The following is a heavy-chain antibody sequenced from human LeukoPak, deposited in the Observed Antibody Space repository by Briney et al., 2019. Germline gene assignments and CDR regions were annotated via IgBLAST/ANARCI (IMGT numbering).Heavy chain of an antibody. J-gene: IGHJ5*02. Sequence: SETLSLTCTVSGGSISSHYWSWIRQPPGKGLEWIGYIYYSGSTNYNPSLKSRVTISVDTSKNQFSLKLSSVTAADTAVYYCARPEYSSSSRINWFDPWGQGTLVTVSS. CDR2: IYYSGST. CDR3: ARPEYSSSSRINWFDP. D-gene: IGHD6-6*01. V-gene: IGHV4-59*11. CDR1: GGSISSHY.